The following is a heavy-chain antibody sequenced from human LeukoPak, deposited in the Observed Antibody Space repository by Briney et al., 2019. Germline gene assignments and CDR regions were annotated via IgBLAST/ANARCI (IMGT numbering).Heavy chain of an antibody. V-gene: IGHV3-64D*06. Sequence: PGGSLRLSCSASGFTFSSYAMHWVRQAPGKGLEYVSAISSNGGSTYYADSVKGRFTISRDNSKNTLYLQMSSLRAEDTAVYYCARDLVRQLAYCGGDCYSPFDPWGQGTLVTVSS. CDR2: ISSNGGST. CDR1: GFTFSSYA. J-gene: IGHJ5*02. CDR3: ARDLVRQLAYCGGDCYSPFDP. D-gene: IGHD2-21*02.